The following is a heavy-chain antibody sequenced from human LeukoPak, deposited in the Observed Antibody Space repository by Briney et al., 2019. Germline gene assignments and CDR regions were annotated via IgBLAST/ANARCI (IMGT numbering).Heavy chain of an antibody. Sequence: GGSLRLSCAASGFTFSSYAMHWVRQAPGKGLEWVAVISYDGSNKYYADSVKGRFTISRDNSKNTLYLQMNSLRAEDTAVYYCAREPLYCSGGSCYSDAFDIWGQGTMVTVSS. CDR3: AREPLYCSGGSCYSDAFDI. V-gene: IGHV3-30-3*01. CDR1: GFTFSSYA. D-gene: IGHD2-15*01. CDR2: ISYDGSNK. J-gene: IGHJ3*02.